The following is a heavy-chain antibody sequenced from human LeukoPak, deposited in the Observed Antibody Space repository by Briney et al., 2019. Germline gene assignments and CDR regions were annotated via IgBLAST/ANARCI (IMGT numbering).Heavy chain of an antibody. V-gene: IGHV1-8*01. Sequence: ASVKVSCKASGYTFTSYDINWVRQATGQGLEWMGWMNPNSGNTGYAQKFQGRVTITTDESTSTAYMELSSLRSEDTAVYYCARDFGYCSSTSCYTLDYWGQGTLVTVSS. CDR1: GYTFTSYD. CDR2: MNPNSGNT. J-gene: IGHJ4*02. D-gene: IGHD2-2*02. CDR3: ARDFGYCSSTSCYTLDY.